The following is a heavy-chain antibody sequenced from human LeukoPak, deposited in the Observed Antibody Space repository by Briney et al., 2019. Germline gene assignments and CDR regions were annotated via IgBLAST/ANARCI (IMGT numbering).Heavy chain of an antibody. V-gene: IGHV3-11*01. Sequence: PGGSLRLSCAASGFSFSDYYMTWIRQAPGKGLEWVSYISSSGSSIYYADSVKGRFTISRDNAKNSLYLQMNSLRAEDTAVYYCAKGHCSSTSCYGTGFDYWGQGTLVTVSS. J-gene: IGHJ4*02. CDR2: ISSSGSSI. CDR3: AKGHCSSTSCYGTGFDY. CDR1: GFSFSDYY. D-gene: IGHD2-2*01.